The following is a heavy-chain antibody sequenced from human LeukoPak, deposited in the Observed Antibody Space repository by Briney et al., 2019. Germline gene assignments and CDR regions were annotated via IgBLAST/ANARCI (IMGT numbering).Heavy chain of an antibody. J-gene: IGHJ1*01. CDR2: IKSKTDGETT. Sequence: PGRSLRLSCAASGFTFSSYGMHWVRQAPGKGLEWVGRIKSKTDGETTDYAAAVRGRFTISRDDSKNSLYLQMNSLKTEDTAVYYCTTEPRDWGQGTLVTVSS. CDR1: GFTFSSYG. CDR3: TTEPRD. V-gene: IGHV3-15*01.